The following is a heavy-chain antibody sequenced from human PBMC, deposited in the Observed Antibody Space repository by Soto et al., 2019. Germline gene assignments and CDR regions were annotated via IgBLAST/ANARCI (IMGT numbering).Heavy chain of an antibody. J-gene: IGHJ2*01. CDR2: IFYTGVT. CDR1: GGSVNSDSFY. CDR3: ARVLDSSWYIDI. V-gene: IGHV4-61*01. D-gene: IGHD3-22*01. Sequence: QVQLQESGPGLVKPSETLSLTCTVSGGSVNSDSFYWTWVRQPPGSGLEYIGYIFYTGVTNYSPSLRSRVTISLDTSKDQFSLSLTSVTAADTAVYYCARVLDSSWYIDIWGRGTLVTVAS.